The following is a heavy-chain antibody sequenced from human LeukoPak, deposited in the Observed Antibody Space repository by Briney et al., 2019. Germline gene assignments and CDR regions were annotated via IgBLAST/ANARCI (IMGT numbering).Heavy chain of an antibody. CDR2: IYPGGST. CDR1: GFSVSDNY. J-gene: IGHJ3*01. D-gene: IGHD2-8*01. Sequence: GGFLRLSCAASGFSVSDNYMTWVRQAPGKGLEWLSVIYPGGSTYYLNSVKDKITISRDSSKNTLFLQLNSLTAEDTAVYYCARLKVRPNIDAFDVWGQGTMVTVSS. V-gene: IGHV3-66*01. CDR3: ARLKVRPNIDAFDV.